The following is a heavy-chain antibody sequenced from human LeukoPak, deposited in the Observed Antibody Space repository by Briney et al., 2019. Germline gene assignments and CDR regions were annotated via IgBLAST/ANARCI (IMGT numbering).Heavy chain of an antibody. CDR3: AREAYYDSSGRFEGAFDI. CDR1: GGSISSSNW. D-gene: IGHD3-22*01. CDR2: IYHSGST. V-gene: IGHV4-4*02. J-gene: IGHJ3*02. Sequence: SGTLSLTCAVSGGSISSSNWWSWVRQLPGKGLEWIGEIYHSGSTNYNPSLKSRVTISVDKSKNQFSLKLNSVTAADTAVYYCAREAYYDSSGRFEGAFDIWGQGTMVTVSS.